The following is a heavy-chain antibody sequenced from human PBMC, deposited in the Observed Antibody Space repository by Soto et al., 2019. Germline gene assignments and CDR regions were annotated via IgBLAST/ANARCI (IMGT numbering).Heavy chain of an antibody. J-gene: IGHJ6*02. V-gene: IGHV4-4*02. Sequence: SEALSVTCAVSGGSFSRSDWWSWVRQSPGQGLEWIGQIYHGENTNYNPSLQSRITISVDKSKNHFSLKLTSVTAADTAVYYCARESYGYGMDVWGQGTTVTVSS. CDR3: ARESYGYGMDV. CDR2: IYHGENT. CDR1: GGSFSRSDW. D-gene: IGHD1-26*01.